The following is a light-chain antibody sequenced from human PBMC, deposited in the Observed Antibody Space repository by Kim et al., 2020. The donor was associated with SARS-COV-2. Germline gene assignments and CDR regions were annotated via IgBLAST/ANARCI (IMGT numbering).Light chain of an antibody. V-gene: IGLV1-40*01. CDR3: QSYDSSLSAYVV. CDR2: GNS. J-gene: IGLJ2*01. Sequence: VTISCTGSRSNSGAGYDVHWYQQLPGTAPKLLIYGNSNRPSGVPDRFSGSKSGTSASLAITGLQAEDEADYYCQSYDSSLSAYVVFGGGTQLTVL. CDR1: RSNSGAGYD.